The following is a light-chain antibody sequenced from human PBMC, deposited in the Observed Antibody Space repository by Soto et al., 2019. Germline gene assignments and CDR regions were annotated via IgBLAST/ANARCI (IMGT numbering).Light chain of an antibody. V-gene: IGKV1-17*03. CDR3: LKHNSYPYT. Sequence: DVQMTQSPSAMSASVGDRVTITCRASQDISRFVAWFQQKPGKAPERLIYDTSSLQPGVQSRFRGSRSGTEFHLAISGLQPEDFATYYRLKHNSYPYTFGQGTQLEIK. CDR2: DTS. J-gene: IGKJ2*01. CDR1: QDISRF.